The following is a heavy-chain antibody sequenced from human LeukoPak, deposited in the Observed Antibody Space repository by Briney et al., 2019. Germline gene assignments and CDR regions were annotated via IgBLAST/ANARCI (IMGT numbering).Heavy chain of an antibody. V-gene: IGHV3-48*01. CDR1: EFTFSSYS. Sequence: PGGSLRLSCAASEFTFSSYSMNWVRQAPGKGLEWVSYITNSGNSKSYADSVKGRFTISRDNTKNSLYLQMNGLRAEDTAVYYWARTRSSGCLTFDYWGQGILVTVSS. D-gene: IGHD3-22*01. CDR2: ITNSGNSK. CDR3: ARTRSSGCLTFDY. J-gene: IGHJ4*02.